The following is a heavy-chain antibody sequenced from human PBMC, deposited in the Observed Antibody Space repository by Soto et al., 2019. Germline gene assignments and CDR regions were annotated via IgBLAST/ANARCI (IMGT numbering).Heavy chain of an antibody. Sequence: PSETLSLTSTVSGGSISSGGYYWSWIRPHPGKGLEWIGNIYYSGTTYSNPSLKSRVSISVDTSQSQFSLKLSSVTAADTAVYYCARDVRSSWQYYYGMDVWGQGTTVTVSS. CDR2: IYYSGTT. D-gene: IGHD6-13*01. V-gene: IGHV4-31*03. J-gene: IGHJ6*02. CDR1: GGSISSGGYY. CDR3: ARDVRSSWQYYYGMDV.